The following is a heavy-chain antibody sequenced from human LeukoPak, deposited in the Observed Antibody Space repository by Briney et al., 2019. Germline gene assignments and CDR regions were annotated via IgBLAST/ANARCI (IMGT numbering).Heavy chain of an antibody. D-gene: IGHD1-14*01. CDR1: GFTFSGYG. J-gene: IGHJ4*02. CDR2: IRSEGSNT. CDR3: ATDQAPHSYHGTYFDY. Sequence: GGSLRLSCAASGFTFSGYGMHWVRQAPGKGLEWLAFIRSEGSNTYYADSVKGRFTISRDNPKNTLYLQMNSLRTEDTAVYSCATDQAPHSYHGTYFDYWGQGTLVTVSS. V-gene: IGHV3-30*02.